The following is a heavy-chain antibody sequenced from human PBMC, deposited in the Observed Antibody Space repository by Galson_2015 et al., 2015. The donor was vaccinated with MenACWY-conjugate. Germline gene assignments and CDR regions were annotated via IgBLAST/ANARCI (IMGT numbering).Heavy chain of an antibody. V-gene: IGHV4-30-2*01. J-gene: IGHJ6*03. CDR1: GGSISSGGYS. D-gene: IGHD3-10*01. CDR3: ARETTKAQVRGGRHMDV. Sequence: TLSLTCAVSGGSISSGGYSWSWIRQPPGKGLEWIGYIYYSGSTYYNPSLKSRVTISVDRSKNQFSLKLSSVTAADTAVYYCARETTKAQVRGGRHMDVWGKGTTVTVSS. CDR2: IYYSGST.